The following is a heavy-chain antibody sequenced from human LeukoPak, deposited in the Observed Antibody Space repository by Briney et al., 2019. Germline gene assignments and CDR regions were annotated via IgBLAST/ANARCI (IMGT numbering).Heavy chain of an antibody. CDR1: GFTFSSYG. CDR2: IWYDGSNK. CDR3: ARTYSSFFSFDY. Sequence: GGSLRLSCAASGFTFSSYGMHWVRQAPGKGLEWVAVIWYDGSNKYYADSVKGRFTISRDNSKSTLYLQMNSLRAEDTAVYYCARTYSSFFSFDYWGQGTLVTVSS. D-gene: IGHD6-6*01. V-gene: IGHV3-33*01. J-gene: IGHJ4*02.